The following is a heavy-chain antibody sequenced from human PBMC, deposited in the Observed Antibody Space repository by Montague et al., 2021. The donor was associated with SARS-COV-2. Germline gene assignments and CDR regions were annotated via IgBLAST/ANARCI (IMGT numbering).Heavy chain of an antibody. V-gene: IGHV4-59*01. Sequence: SETLSLTCSVSGDSISSYHCNWIRQTPGKGLEWIGYAYYVPSTNSANTNSNPSLKRRVTISLDTSENQFSLKLSSVTAADTAVYYCARTWRFGQSYGLDIWGRGTMVTVSS. CDR3: ARTWRFGQSYGLDI. CDR2: AYYVPSTNSANT. CDR1: GDSISSYH. D-gene: IGHD3-16*01. J-gene: IGHJ3*02.